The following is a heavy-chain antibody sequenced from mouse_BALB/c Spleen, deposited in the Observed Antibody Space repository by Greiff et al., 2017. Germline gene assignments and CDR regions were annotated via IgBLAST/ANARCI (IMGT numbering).Heavy chain of an antibody. CDR1: GYSFTSYW. J-gene: IGHJ1*01. Sequence: QVQLQQPGAELVRPGASVKLSCKASGYSFTSYWMNWVKQRPGQGLEWIGMIHPSDSETRLNQKFKDKATLTVDKSSSTAYMELRSLTSEDTAVYYCARWYDGYWYFDVWGAGTTVTVSS. CDR2: IHPSDSET. D-gene: IGHD2-3*01. CDR3: ARWYDGYWYFDV. V-gene: IGHV1-61*01.